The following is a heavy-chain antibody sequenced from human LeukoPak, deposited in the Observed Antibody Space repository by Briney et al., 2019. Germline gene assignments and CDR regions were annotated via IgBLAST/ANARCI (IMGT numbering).Heavy chain of an antibody. CDR2: IYSGGST. CDR1: GFTVSSNY. D-gene: IGHD4-17*01. J-gene: IGHJ4*02. Sequence: GGSLRLSCAASGFTVSSNYMSWVRQAPGKGLEWVSVIYSGGSTYYPDSVKGRFTISRDNSKNTLYLQMNSLRAEDTAVYYCARDHYGDYYFDYWGQGTLVTVSS. V-gene: IGHV3-66*02. CDR3: ARDHYGDYYFDY.